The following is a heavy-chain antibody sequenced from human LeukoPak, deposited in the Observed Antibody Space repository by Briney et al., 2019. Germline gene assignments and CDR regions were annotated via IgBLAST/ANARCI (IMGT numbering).Heavy chain of an antibody. Sequence: SETLSLTCAVYGGSFSGYYWSWIRQPPGKGLEWIGEINHSGSTNYNPSLKSRVTISVDTSKNQFSLKLSSVTAADTAVYYCAKGGGVQLERRYYYGMDVWGKGTTVTVSS. CDR3: AKGGGVQLERRYYYGMDV. CDR1: GGSFSGYY. V-gene: IGHV4-34*01. D-gene: IGHD1-1*01. J-gene: IGHJ6*04. CDR2: INHSGST.